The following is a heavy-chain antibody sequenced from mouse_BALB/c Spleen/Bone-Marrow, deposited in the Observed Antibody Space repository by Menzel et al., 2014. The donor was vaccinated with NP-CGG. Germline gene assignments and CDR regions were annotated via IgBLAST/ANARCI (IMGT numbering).Heavy chain of an antibody. CDR1: GFTFSDFY. Sequence: EVKVVESGGGLVQPGGSLRLSCATSGFTFSDFYMEWVRRPPGKRLEWIAASRNKAKHYTTEYSASVKGRFIVSRDTSQSILYLQMNALRAEDTAIYYCARDVGYGNYFVYWGQGTLVTVSA. D-gene: IGHD2-10*02. CDR2: SRNKAKHYTT. V-gene: IGHV7-1*02. CDR3: ARDVGYGNYFVY. J-gene: IGHJ3*01.